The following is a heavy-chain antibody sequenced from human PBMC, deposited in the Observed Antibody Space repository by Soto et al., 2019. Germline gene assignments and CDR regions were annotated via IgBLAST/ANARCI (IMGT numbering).Heavy chain of an antibody. D-gene: IGHD3-16*02. Sequence: SQTLSLTCAVYGGSFSGYYWSWIRQPPGKGLEWIGEINHSGSTNYNPSLKSRVTISVDTSKNQFSLKLSSVTAADTAVYYCARGRIGGVILPPNYYYMDVWGKGTTVTVSS. CDR1: GGSFSGYY. V-gene: IGHV4-34*01. J-gene: IGHJ6*03. CDR2: INHSGST. CDR3: ARGRIGGVILPPNYYYMDV.